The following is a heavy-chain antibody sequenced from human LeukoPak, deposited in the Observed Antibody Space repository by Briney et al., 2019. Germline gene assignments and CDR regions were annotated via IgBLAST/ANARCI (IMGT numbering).Heavy chain of an antibody. CDR1: GFTLSSYA. Sequence: GGSLRLSCAASGFTLSSYAMTWVRQAPGRGPEWVSSVDGGGGGTYYADSVKGRFTISRDNSKDTLYLQMNGLRAEDTAVYFCAKQSAGSAAWYSLHYDFWGQGTLVTVSS. CDR2: VDGGGGGT. D-gene: IGHD6-13*01. CDR3: AKQSAGSAAWYSLHYDF. J-gene: IGHJ4*02. V-gene: IGHV3-23*01.